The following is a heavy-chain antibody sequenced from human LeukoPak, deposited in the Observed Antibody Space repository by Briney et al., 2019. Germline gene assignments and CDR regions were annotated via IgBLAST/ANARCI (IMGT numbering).Heavy chain of an antibody. J-gene: IGHJ4*02. CDR1: GFTFGDYG. CDR2: IRSKAYGGTT. Sequence: PGRSLRLSCTASGFTFGDYGMSWVRQAPGKGLEWVGFIRSKAYGGTTEYGASVKGRLTISRDDSKSIAYLQMNSLKAEDTAVYYCARDLTYYYDRSGYYWTYWGQGTLVTVSS. CDR3: ARDLTYYYDRSGYYWTY. D-gene: IGHD3-22*01. V-gene: IGHV3-49*04.